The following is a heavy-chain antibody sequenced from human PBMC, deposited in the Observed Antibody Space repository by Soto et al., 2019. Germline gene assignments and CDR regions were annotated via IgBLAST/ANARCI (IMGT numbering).Heavy chain of an antibody. J-gene: IGHJ4*02. V-gene: IGHV1-69*13. CDR2: IIPIFGTA. CDR3: ARDGSAYCGGDCYFVY. Sequence: SVKVSCKASGGTFSSYAISWVRQAPGQGLEWMGGIIPIFGTANYAQKFQGRVTITADESTSTAYMELSSLRPEDTAVYYCARDGSAYCGGDCYFVYWGQGTLVTVPS. CDR1: GGTFSSYA. D-gene: IGHD2-21*02.